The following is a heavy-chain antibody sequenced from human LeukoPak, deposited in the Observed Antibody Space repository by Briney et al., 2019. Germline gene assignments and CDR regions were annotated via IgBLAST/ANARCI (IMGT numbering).Heavy chain of an antibody. Sequence: ASETLSLTCTVSGGSIGTYYWSWIRRPAGKGLEWIGHIYITGTTNYNPSLKSRVNMSVDTSKNQFSLKLSSVSAADTAVYYCARQVFWSGDAFDIWGQGTMVTVSS. D-gene: IGHD3-3*01. CDR3: ARQVFWSGDAFDI. V-gene: IGHV4-4*07. CDR2: IYITGTT. J-gene: IGHJ3*02. CDR1: GGSIGTYY.